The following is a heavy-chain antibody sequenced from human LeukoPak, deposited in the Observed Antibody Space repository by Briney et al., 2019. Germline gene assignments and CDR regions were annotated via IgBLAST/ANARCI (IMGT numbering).Heavy chain of an antibody. V-gene: IGHV1-2*02. CDR3: ARVYYSYGYSDY. D-gene: IGHD5-18*01. J-gene: IGHJ4*02. CDR2: INPNSGGT. CDR1: GYTFTGYY. Sequence: ASVKVSCKVSGYTFTGYYMHWVRQAPGRGLEWMGWINPNSGGTNYAQKFQGRVTMTRDTSISTAYMELSRLRSDDTAVYYCARVYYSYGYSDYWGQGTLVTVSS.